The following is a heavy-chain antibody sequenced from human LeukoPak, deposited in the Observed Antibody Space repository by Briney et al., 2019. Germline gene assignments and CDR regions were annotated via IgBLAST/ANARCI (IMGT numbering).Heavy chain of an antibody. Sequence: GGSLRLSCAASGFTFSSYAVSWVRQAPGKGLEWVSTISSRTYYADFVKGRFTISRDNSMNTLYLQMNSLRAEDTAVYFCAKPSSGNWYFDLWGRGTLVTVSS. CDR1: GFTFSSYA. CDR2: ISSRT. V-gene: IGHV3-23*01. J-gene: IGHJ2*01. D-gene: IGHD3-10*01. CDR3: AKPSSGNWYFDL.